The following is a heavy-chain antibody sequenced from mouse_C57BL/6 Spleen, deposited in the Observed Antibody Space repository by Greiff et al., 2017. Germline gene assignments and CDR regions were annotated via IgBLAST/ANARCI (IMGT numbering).Heavy chain of an antibody. D-gene: IGHD2-2*01. CDR1: GYSFTSYY. V-gene: IGHV1-66*01. Sequence: VKLMESGPELVKPGASVKISCKASGYSFTSYYIHWVKQRPGQGLEWIGWIYPGSGNTKYNEKFKGKATLTADTSSSTAYMQPSSLTSEDSAVYYCARRGYGYDGYFDYWGQGTTLTVSS. J-gene: IGHJ2*01. CDR2: IYPGSGNT. CDR3: ARRGYGYDGYFDY.